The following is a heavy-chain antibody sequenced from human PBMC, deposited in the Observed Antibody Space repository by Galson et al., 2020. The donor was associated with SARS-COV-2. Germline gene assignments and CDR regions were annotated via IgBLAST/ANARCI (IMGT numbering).Heavy chain of an antibody. D-gene: IGHD5-12*01. CDR3: ARAIGDHDDSGNVHWYFDL. V-gene: IGHV4-34*01. J-gene: IGHJ2*01. Sequence: SETLSLTCGVSGGYSSPSYWGWIRQPPGRGLEWIGEISHRGATNYKPSLRSRVTISLDRAKKQSSLQLRSVSAADTAFYFCARAIGDHDDSGNVHWYFDLWGRGTLVTVSS. CDR2: ISHRGAT. CDR1: GGYSSPSY.